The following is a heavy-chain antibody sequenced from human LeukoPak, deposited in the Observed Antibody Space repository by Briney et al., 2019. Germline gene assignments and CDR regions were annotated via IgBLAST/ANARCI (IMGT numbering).Heavy chain of an antibody. CDR2: IYYSGST. D-gene: IGHD4-17*01. CDR3: ARHVDYGDSYFDY. V-gene: IGHV4-39*01. J-gene: IGHJ4*02. CDR1: GGSISSSSYY. Sequence: PSGTLSLTCTVSGGSISSSSYYWGWIRQPPGKGLEWIGSIYYSGSTYYNPSLKSRVTISVDMSKNQFSLKLSSVTAADTAAYYCARHVDYGDSYFDYWGQGTLVTVSS.